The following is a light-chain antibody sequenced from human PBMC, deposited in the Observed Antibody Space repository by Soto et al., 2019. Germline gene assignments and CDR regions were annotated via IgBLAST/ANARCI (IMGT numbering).Light chain of an antibody. CDR3: QRYGNSSYT. V-gene: IGKV3-20*01. CDR2: AAS. CDR1: QSISSSY. Sequence: EIVLTQSPGTLSLSPGERATLSCRASQSISSSYLAWYQQKPGQAPRLLIYAASSRATGIPDRFSGSGSGTDFTLPISRLEPDDFAVYYCQRYGNSSYTVGQGTQLEIK. J-gene: IGKJ2*01.